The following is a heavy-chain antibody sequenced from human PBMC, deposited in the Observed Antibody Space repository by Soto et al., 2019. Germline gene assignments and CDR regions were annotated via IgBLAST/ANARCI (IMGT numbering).Heavy chain of an antibody. D-gene: IGHD3-10*01. CDR1: GGSISSGGYS. CDR2: IYHSGST. Sequence: QLQLQESGSGLVKPSQTLSLTCAVSGGSISSGGYSWSWIRQPPGKGLEWIGYIYHSGSTSYNPSLKSRGTISVDRSKNQFSLKLSSVTAADTAVYYCARENNVLPGGYFDYWGQGTLVTVSS. J-gene: IGHJ4*02. CDR3: ARENNVLPGGYFDY. V-gene: IGHV4-30-2*01.